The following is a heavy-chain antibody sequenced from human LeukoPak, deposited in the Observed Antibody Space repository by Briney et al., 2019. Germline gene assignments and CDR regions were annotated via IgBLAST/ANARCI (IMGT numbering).Heavy chain of an antibody. J-gene: IGHJ3*02. V-gene: IGHV3-13*01. CDR1: GFPFSDYD. CDR3: ARAHVGAGLAFDI. Sequence: GGSLRLSCVVSGFPFSDYDMHWVRQGAGKGLEWVSAISIGGDTYYPCSVKGRFSISRENARNSFYLQMNNLRVGDTAIYYCARAHVGAGLAFDIWGQGTMVTVSS. D-gene: IGHD1-26*01. CDR2: ISIGGDT.